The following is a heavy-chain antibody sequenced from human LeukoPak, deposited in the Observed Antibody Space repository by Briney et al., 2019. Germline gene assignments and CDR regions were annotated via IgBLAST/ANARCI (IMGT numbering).Heavy chain of an antibody. D-gene: IGHD6-25*01. V-gene: IGHV1-2*02. CDR1: GYPFSTYE. J-gene: IGHJ4*02. CDR2: INPNSGGT. CDR3: ARARTPSGPDY. Sequence: ASVKVSCKTSGYPFSTYEIDWVRQAPGQGLEWMGWINPNSGGTNYAQKFQGRVTMTRDTSISTAYMELSRLRSDDTAVYYCARARTPSGPDYWGQGTLVTVSS.